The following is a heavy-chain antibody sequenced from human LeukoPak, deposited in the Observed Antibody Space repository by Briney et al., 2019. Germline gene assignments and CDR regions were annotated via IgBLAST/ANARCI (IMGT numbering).Heavy chain of an antibody. D-gene: IGHD1-26*01. V-gene: IGHV3-7*05. CDR2: IKADGSEK. J-gene: IGHJ4*02. CDR1: GFSFSGHW. Sequence: GGSLRLSCAASGFSFSGHWMNGVRQPPGKGLEWVANIKADGSEKYYVDSVKGRFTISRDDTKRTVDLQMDNLRAEDTAIYYCAYRNNFEYWGQGALVTVSS. CDR3: AYRNNFEY.